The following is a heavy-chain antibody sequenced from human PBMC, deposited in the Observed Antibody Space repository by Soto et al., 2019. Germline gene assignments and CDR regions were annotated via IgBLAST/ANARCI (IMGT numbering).Heavy chain of an antibody. Sequence: SETLSLTCTVSGGSISSYYWSWIRQPPGKGLEWIGYIYYSGSTNYNPSLKSRVTISVDTSKNQFSLKLSSVTAADTAVYYCARVHPGIAARGRYGMDVWGQGTTVTVSS. CDR3: ARVHPGIAARGRYGMDV. J-gene: IGHJ6*02. CDR2: IYYSGST. D-gene: IGHD6-6*01. V-gene: IGHV4-59*01. CDR1: GGSISSYY.